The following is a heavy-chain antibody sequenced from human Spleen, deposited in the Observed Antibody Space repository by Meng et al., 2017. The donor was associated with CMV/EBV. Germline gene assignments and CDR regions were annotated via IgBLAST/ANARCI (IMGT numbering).Heavy chain of an antibody. D-gene: IGHD3-9*01. Sequence: SLTCTVSGGSISSYYWSWIRQPPGKGLEWIGYIYYSGSTNYNPSLKSRVTISVDTSKNQFSLKLSSVTAADTAVYYCARDSVRYFDYWGQGTLVTVSS. CDR1: GGSISSYY. CDR2: IYYSGST. J-gene: IGHJ4*02. V-gene: IGHV4-59*01. CDR3: ARDSVRYFDY.